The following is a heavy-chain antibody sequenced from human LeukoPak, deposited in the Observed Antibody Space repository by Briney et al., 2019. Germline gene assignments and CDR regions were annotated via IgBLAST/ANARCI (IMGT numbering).Heavy chain of an antibody. D-gene: IGHD2-2*01. CDR2: ISYDGSNK. CDR3: ARGDPKRDLPAATGALFDY. V-gene: IGHV3-30-3*01. J-gene: IGHJ4*02. CDR1: GFTFSSYA. Sequence: GGSLRLSCAASGFTFSSYAMHWVRQAPGKGLEWVAVISYDGSNKYYADSVKGRFTFSRDNSKNTLYLQVNSLRAEDTAVYYCARGDPKRDLPAATGALFDYWGQGTLVTVSS.